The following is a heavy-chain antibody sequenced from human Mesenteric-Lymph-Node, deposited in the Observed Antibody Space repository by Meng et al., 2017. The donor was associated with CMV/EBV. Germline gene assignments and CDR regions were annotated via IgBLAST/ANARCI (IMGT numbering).Heavy chain of an antibody. CDR1: GYTFTSYG. V-gene: IGHV1-18*01. Sequence: ASVKVSCKASGYTFTSYGITWVRQAPGQGLEWMGWISGYNGNINYAQNFQGRVTMTTDTSTSTAYMELRSLRSDDTAVYYCARVGAYCTAVSCNDYWGQGTLVTVSS. CDR2: ISGYNGNI. CDR3: ARVGAYCTAVSCNDY. D-gene: IGHD2-8*02. J-gene: IGHJ4*02.